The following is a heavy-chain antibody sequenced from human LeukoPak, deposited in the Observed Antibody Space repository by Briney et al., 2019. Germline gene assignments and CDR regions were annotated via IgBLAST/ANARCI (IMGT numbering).Heavy chain of an antibody. D-gene: IGHD3-10*01. J-gene: IGHJ4*02. CDR2: ISPNNGDT. CDR3: VRSPIGASAY. Sequence: GASVKVSCKPSGYTFTDSYIHWVRQVPGVGLQWMGWISPNNGDTKYAEDFQDRVTMTRDTSISTAYMELTGLTPDDTAVYYCVRSPIGASAYWGRGTLVTVSS. CDR1: GYTFTDSY. V-gene: IGHV1-2*02.